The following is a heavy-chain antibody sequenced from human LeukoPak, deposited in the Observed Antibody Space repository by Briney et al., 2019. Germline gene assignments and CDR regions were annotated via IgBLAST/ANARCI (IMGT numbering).Heavy chain of an antibody. J-gene: IGHJ3*02. Sequence: GESLKISCKGSGYSFTSYWIGWVRQMPGKGLEWMGIIYPGDSDTTYSPSFQGQVTISADKSISAASLQWSSLKASDTAMYYCARRLMYYYDTSGYDVAFDIWGQGTMVTVSS. CDR1: GYSFTSYW. V-gene: IGHV5-51*01. CDR2: IYPGDSDT. CDR3: ARRLMYYYDTSGYDVAFDI. D-gene: IGHD3-22*01.